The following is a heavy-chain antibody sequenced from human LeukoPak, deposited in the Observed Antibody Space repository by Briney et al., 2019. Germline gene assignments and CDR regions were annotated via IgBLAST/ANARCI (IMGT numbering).Heavy chain of an antibody. J-gene: IGHJ4*02. D-gene: IGHD5-12*01. CDR3: ASVIVLTTEGGRRDY. CDR2: IKNDGSFT. Sequence: PGGSLRLSCAASGFTFSSYWMYWVRQAPGKGLVWVSGIKNDGSFTAYADSVKGRFSISRDNAKNTLFLQMNSLRAEDTAVYYCASVIVLTTEGGRRDYWGQGTLVTVSS. V-gene: IGHV3-74*01. CDR1: GFTFSSYW.